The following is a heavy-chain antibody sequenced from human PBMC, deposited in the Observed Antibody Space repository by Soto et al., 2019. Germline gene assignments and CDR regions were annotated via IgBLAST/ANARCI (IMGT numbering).Heavy chain of an antibody. CDR3: AKESVMTFGGVIVIYYDY. J-gene: IGHJ4*02. CDR2: ISGSGGST. Sequence: EVQLLESGGGLVQPGGSLRLSCAASGFTFSSYAMSWVRQAPGKGLEWVSAISGSGGSTYYADSVKGRFTISRDNSKNTLYLQMNSLRAEDTAVYYCAKESVMTFGGVIVIYYDYWGQGTLVTVSS. D-gene: IGHD3-16*02. CDR1: GFTFSSYA. V-gene: IGHV3-23*01.